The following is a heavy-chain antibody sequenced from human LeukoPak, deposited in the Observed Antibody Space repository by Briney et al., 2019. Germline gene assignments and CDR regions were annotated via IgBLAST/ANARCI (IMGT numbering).Heavy chain of an antibody. CDR3: ARELGTTRFYFDY. J-gene: IGHJ4*02. CDR1: GGSISSSSYY. D-gene: IGHD1-7*01. V-gene: IGHV4-39*07. Sequence: SETLSLTCTVSGGSISSSSYYWGWIRQPPGKGLEWIGSIYYSGSTYYNPSLKSRVTISVDTSKNQFSLKLSSVTAADTAVYYCARELGTTRFYFDYWGQGTLVTVSS. CDR2: IYYSGST.